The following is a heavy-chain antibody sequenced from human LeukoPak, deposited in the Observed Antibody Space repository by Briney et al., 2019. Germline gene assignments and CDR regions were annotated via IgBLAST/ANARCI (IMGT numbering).Heavy chain of an antibody. CDR3: ARDRHPLQDIVVVPAAL. CDR2: ISAYNGNT. D-gene: IGHD2-2*01. J-gene: IGHJ4*02. CDR1: GYTFTSYG. V-gene: IGHV1-18*01. Sequence: GASVKVSCKASGYTFTSYGISWVRQAPGQGLEWMGWISAYNGNTSSAQKLQGRVTMTTDTSTSTAYMELRSLRSDDTAVYYCARDRHPLQDIVVVPAALWGQGTLVTVSS.